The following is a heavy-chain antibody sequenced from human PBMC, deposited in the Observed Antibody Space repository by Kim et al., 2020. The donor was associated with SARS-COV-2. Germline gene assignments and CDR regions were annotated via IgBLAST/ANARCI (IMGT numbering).Heavy chain of an antibody. V-gene: IGHV3-33*06. CDR3: AKGAYYYGSGSYYYGDYFDY. CDR2: IWYDGSNK. D-gene: IGHD3-10*01. Sequence: GGSLRLSCAASGFTFSSYGMHWVRQAPGKGLEWVAVIWYDGSNKYYADSVKGRFTISRDNSKNTLYLQMNSLRAEDTAVYYCAKGAYYYGSGSYYYGDYFDYWGQGTLVTVSS. J-gene: IGHJ4*02. CDR1: GFTFSSYG.